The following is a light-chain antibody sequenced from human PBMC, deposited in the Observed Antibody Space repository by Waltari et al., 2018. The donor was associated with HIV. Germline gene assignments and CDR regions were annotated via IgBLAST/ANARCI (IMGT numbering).Light chain of an antibody. CDR3: QQYKSTPWM. CDR1: QSISTW. Sequence: DTQMTKSPSTVSASIGVRVTITCRASQSISTWLAWYQLKPGKVPKLLIHAASSLESGVSTRFSGSGSGTEFTLTINSLQPDDSATYFCQQYKSTPWMFGQGTKVEIK. V-gene: IGKV1-5*03. CDR2: AAS. J-gene: IGKJ1*01.